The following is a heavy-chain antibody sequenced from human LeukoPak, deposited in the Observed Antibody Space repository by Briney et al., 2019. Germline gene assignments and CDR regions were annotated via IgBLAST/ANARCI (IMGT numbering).Heavy chain of an antibody. CDR1: GYTFTGYY. CDR2: INPNSGGT. CDR3: ATCLVANDAFDI. Sequence: ASVKVSCKASGYTFTGYYMHWVRQAPGQGLEWMGWINPNSGGTNYAQKFQGRVTMTRDTSISTAYMELSRLRSDDTAVYYCATCLVANDAFDIWGQGTMVTVSS. D-gene: IGHD2-15*01. J-gene: IGHJ3*02. V-gene: IGHV1-2*02.